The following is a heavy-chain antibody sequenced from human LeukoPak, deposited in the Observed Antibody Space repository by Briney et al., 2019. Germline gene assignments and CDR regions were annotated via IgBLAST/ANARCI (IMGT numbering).Heavy chain of an antibody. Sequence: GGSLRLSCAASGFSVSSNYMSWVRQAPGKGPEWVSLLYSDGSTYYADSVKGRFTISRDNSKNTLYLQMNSLRAEDTALYYCARGSSSSGFGWGQGTLVTVSS. J-gene: IGHJ4*02. CDR1: GFSVSSNY. V-gene: IGHV3-53*01. CDR3: ARGSSSSGFG. D-gene: IGHD6-6*01. CDR2: LYSDGST.